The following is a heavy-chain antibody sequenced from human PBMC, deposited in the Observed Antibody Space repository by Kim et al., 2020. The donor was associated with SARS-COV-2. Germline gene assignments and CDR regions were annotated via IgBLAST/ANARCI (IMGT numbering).Heavy chain of an antibody. CDR2: INAGNGNT. V-gene: IGHV1-3*01. CDR1: GYTFTSYA. CDR3: ALQTVVTPYYFDY. J-gene: IGHJ4*02. D-gene: IGHD3-22*01. Sequence: ASVKVSCKASGYTFTSYAMHWVRQAPGQRLEWMGWINAGNGNTKYSQKFQGRVTITRDTSASTAYMELSSLRSDDTAVYYCALQTVVTPYYFDYWGQGTLVTVSS.